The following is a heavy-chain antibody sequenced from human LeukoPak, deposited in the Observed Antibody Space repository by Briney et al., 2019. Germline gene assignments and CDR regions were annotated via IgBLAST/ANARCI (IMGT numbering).Heavy chain of an antibody. D-gene: IGHD4-17*01. CDR2: ISYDGSNK. V-gene: IGHV3-30-3*01. J-gene: IGHJ3*02. CDR3: ARDRSTVTSDAFDI. Sequence: PGGSLRLSCAASGFTFSSYAMHWVRQAPGKGLEWVAVISYDGSNKYYADSVKGRFTISRDNSKNTLYLQMNSLRAEDTAVYYCARDRSTVTSDAFDIWGQGTMVTVSS. CDR1: GFTFSSYA.